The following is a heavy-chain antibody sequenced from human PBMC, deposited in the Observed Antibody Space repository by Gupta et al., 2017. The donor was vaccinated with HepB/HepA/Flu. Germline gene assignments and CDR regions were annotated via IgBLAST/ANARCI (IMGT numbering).Heavy chain of an antibody. CDR3: ARNGDASGYYWYFDL. V-gene: IGHV3-33*01. CDR2: ISAVSSDESNI. CDR1: AFTLRNSG. Sequence: QVHLVESGGGVVQPGRSLRLSCAAYAFTLRNSGMHWVRQGPGKGLQWVTAISAVSSDESNIYYADSLRGRLTISRDNSKNTLYLEINSLRADDTAVYYCARNGDASGYYWYFDLWGRGTLVTVSS. D-gene: IGHD3-22*01. J-gene: IGHJ2*01.